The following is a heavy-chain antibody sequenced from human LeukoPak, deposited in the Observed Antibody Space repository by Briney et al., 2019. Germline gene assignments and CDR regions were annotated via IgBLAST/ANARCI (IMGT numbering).Heavy chain of an antibody. J-gene: IGHJ1*01. CDR1: GDSITSGSYY. CDR3: ARDSGFWLF. D-gene: IGHD3-22*01. CDR2: IYSTGST. Sequence: SETLSLTCTVSGDSITSGSYYWGWIRQTPGKGLEWIGNIYSTGSTSFNPSFKSRLTTSVDTSKNQFSLRLESVTAADSAVYFCARDSGFWLFWGQGTLVTVSS. V-gene: IGHV4-39*07.